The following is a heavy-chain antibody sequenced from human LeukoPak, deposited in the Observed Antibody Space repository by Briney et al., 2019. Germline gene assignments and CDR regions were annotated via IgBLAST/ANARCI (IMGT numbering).Heavy chain of an antibody. CDR2: IKFDGSEK. Sequence: GGSLRLSCAASGFTFRNYWMSWVRQAPGKGLEWVANIKFDGSEKFYVDSVKGRFTISRDNAKNSPYLQINSLRAEDTSVYFCARLSYWVFEIWGQGTMVTVSS. V-gene: IGHV3-7*01. CDR3: ARLSYWVFEI. D-gene: IGHD2-21*01. J-gene: IGHJ3*02. CDR1: GFTFRNYW.